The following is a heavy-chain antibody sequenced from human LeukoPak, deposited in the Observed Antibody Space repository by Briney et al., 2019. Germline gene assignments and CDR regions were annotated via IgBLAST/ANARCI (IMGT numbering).Heavy chain of an antibody. J-gene: IGHJ4*02. D-gene: IGHD2-8*01. V-gene: IGHV3-23*01. CDR3: ATDLVWAISDY. CDR1: GFTFSSYG. Sequence: GGSLRLSCAASGFTFSSYGMNWVRQAPGKGLEWVSAISGSGGSTYYADSVKGRFTISRDNSKNTLYLQMNSLRAEDTAVYYCATDLVWAISDYWGQGTLVTVSS. CDR2: ISGSGGST.